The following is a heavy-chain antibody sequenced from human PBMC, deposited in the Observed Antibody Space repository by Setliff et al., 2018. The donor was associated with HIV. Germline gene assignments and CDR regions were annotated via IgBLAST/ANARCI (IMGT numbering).Heavy chain of an antibody. V-gene: IGHV4-59*01. CDR2: IYYTGST. CDR3: ARHRDPPGTSWIYYYYYMDL. J-gene: IGHJ6*03. CDR1: GGSISSYY. D-gene: IGHD6-13*01. Sequence: SETLSLTCTVSGGSISSYYWSWIRQPPGKELEWIGYIYYTGSTNYNPSLKSRVTISVDTSKNQFSLKLSSVTAADTAVYYCARHRDPPGTSWIYYYYYMDLWGGGTTVTVSS.